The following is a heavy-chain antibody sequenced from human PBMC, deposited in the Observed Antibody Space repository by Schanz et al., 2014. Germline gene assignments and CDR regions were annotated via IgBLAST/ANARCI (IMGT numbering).Heavy chain of an antibody. Sequence: QGQLVQSGAEVKKPGASVKVSCKASGYTFTSYDINWVRQATGQGLEWMGWMNSKTGNTGYAQRFRGRVAMTRNTSITTAYLELSSLRSGDTAVYYCTKGRTFGRWGQGTLVTVSS. V-gene: IGHV1-8*01. CDR2: MNSKTGNT. J-gene: IGHJ4*02. CDR3: TKGRTFGR. D-gene: IGHD3-16*01. CDR1: GYTFTSYD.